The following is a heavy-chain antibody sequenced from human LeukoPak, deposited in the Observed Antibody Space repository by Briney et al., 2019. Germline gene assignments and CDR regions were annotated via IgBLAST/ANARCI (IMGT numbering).Heavy chain of an antibody. J-gene: IGHJ4*02. V-gene: IGHV3-21*01. CDR1: GFTFSSYS. CDR3: ARVTHHMVRGVIDY. CDR2: ISSSSSYI. Sequence: GGSLRLSCAASGFTFSSYSMNWVRQAPGKGMEWVSSISSSSSYIYYADSVKGRFTISRDNAKNSLYLQMNSLRAEDTAVYYCARVTHHMVRGVIDYWGQGTLVTVSS. D-gene: IGHD3-10*01.